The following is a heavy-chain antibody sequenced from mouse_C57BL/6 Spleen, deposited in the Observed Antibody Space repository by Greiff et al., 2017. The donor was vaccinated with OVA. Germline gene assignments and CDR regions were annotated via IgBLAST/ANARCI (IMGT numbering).Heavy chain of an antibody. CDR1: GYTFTSYW. V-gene: IGHV1-61*01. CDR2: IYPSDSET. Sequence: VQLQQPGAELVRPGSSVKLSCKASGYTFTSYWMDWVKQRPGQGLEWIGNIYPSDSETHYNQKFKGKATLTVDKSSSTAYMQLSSLTSEDSAVYYCARGWTAQATSWFAYWGQGTLVTVSA. CDR3: ARGWTAQATSWFAY. D-gene: IGHD3-2*02. J-gene: IGHJ3*01.